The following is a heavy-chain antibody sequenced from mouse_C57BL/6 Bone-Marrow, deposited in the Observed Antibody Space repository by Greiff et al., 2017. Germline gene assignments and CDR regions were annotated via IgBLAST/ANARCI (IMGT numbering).Heavy chain of an antibody. D-gene: IGHD4-1*01. CDR1: GYTFTDYY. Sequence: VKLVESGPELVKPGASVKISCKASGYTFTDYYINWVKQRPGQGLEWIGWIFPGSGSTYYNEKFKGKATLTVDKSSSTAYMLLISLTSEDSAVYFCARIRWDGYFDVWGKGTSVTVSS. V-gene: IGHV1-75*01. CDR3: ARIRWDGYFDV. J-gene: IGHJ1*03. CDR2: IFPGSGST.